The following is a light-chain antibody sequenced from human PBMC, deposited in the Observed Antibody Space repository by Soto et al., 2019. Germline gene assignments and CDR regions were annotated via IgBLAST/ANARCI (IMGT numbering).Light chain of an antibody. V-gene: IGKV1D-8*01. CDR1: QGISSY. J-gene: IGKJ1*01. CDR2: AAS. CDR3: QQYYSFPRT. Sequence: VIWMTQSPSLLSASTGDRVTISCRISQGISSYLAWYQQKPGKAPELLIYAASTLQSGVPSRFSGSGSGTDSTLTISCLQSEDFATYYCQQYYSFPRTFGQGTKVEIK.